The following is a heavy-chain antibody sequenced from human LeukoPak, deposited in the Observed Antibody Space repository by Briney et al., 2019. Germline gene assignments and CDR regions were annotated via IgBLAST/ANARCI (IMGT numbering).Heavy chain of an antibody. J-gene: IGHJ4*02. CDR2: IYHSGST. CDR1: GGSISSSSYY. CDR3: ARDRGDSSVVDY. D-gene: IGHD3-22*01. V-gene: IGHV4-39*07. Sequence: SETLSLTCTVSGGSISSSSYYWGWIRQPPGKGLEWIGEIYHSGSTNYNPSLKSRLTISVDKSKNQFSLKLTSVTAADTAVYYCARDRGDSSVVDYWGQGTLVTVSS.